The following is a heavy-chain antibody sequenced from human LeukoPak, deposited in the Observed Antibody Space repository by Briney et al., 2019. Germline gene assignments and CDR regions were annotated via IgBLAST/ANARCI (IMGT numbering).Heavy chain of an antibody. CDR1: GGSLSSYY. J-gene: IGHJ6*02. CDR3: ARDRAVVVPAAIGTRGTNYYYYGMDV. Sequence: SETLSLTCTVSGGSLSSYYWSWIRQPPGKGLEWIGYIYYSGSTDYNPSLKSRVTISVDTSKNQFSLKLSSVTAADTAVYYCARDRAVVVPAAIGTRGTNYYYYGMDVWGQGTTVTVSS. CDR2: IYYSGST. D-gene: IGHD2-2*01. V-gene: IGHV4-59*01.